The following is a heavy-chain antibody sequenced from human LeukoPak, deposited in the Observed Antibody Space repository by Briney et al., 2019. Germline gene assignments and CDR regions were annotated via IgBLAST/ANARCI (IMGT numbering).Heavy chain of an antibody. Sequence: GGSLRLSCAASGDTFSSHAMNWVRQAPGRGLEWVSYISSTGSTVHYADSVKGRFTISRDNAKNSLYLQMNSLRVEDTAVYYCVKDSYYDSSGGLDYWGKRVLVTVSS. D-gene: IGHD3-22*01. J-gene: IGHJ4*02. CDR2: ISSTGSTV. CDR1: GDTFSSHA. CDR3: VKDSYYDSSGGLDY. V-gene: IGHV3-48*03.